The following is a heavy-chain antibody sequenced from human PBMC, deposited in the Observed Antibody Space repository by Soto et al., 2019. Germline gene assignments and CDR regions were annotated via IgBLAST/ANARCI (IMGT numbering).Heavy chain of an antibody. CDR2: IYHRGST. Sequence: SETLSLTCAVSGCSISSSNWWSWVLQPPGKGLEWIGEIYHRGSTNYNPSLKSRVTISVDKSKNQFSLKLSSVTAADTAVYYCARDLHCSGCICSRSYYYGTEGWGQGTTVTVSS. D-gene: IGHD2-15*01. CDR1: GCSISSSNW. J-gene: IGHJ6*02. CDR3: ARDLHCSGCICSRSYYYGTEG. V-gene: IGHV4-4*02.